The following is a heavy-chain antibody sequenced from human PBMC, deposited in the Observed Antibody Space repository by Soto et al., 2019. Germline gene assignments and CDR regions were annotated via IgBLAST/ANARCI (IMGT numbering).Heavy chain of an antibody. V-gene: IGHV4-59*01. D-gene: IGHD3-3*01. CDR2: IFSSGST. J-gene: IGHJ6*02. Sequence: SETLSLTCTVSGGSISRYYWSWIRQAPGRGLEWIGNIFSSGSTNYNPSLKSRVATSVDTSKNQVSLKLNAVTTADTAVYYCAREYYDFWSVTYSYYGLDVWGQGTTVTVSS. CDR1: GGSISRYY. CDR3: AREYYDFWSVTYSYYGLDV.